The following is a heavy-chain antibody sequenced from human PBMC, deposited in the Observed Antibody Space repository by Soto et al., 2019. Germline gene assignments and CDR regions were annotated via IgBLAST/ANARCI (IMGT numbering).Heavy chain of an antibody. V-gene: IGHV3-23*01. CDR3: GRSMTTTGKPYFGY. CDR1: EFTFTNYA. J-gene: IGHJ4*02. Sequence: EVQLLQSGGGLVQPGGSLRLSCAASEFTFTNYAMNWVRHTPGVGLEWVSSISGSGSAMYYADSVKGRFTISRDDSENTLYLQMNSLRAEDTAIYYCGRSMTTTGKPYFGYWGQGTPVTVSS. CDR2: ISGSGSAM. D-gene: IGHD1-1*01.